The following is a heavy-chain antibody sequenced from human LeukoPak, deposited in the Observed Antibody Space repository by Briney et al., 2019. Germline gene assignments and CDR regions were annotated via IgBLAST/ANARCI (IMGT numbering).Heavy chain of an antibody. D-gene: IGHD3-22*01. CDR2: INPNSGGT. V-gene: IGHV1-2*06. J-gene: IGHJ4*02. Sequence: ASVKVSCKASGYTSTGYYMHWVRQAPGQGLEWMGRINPNSGGTNYAQKFQGRVTMTRDTSISTAYMELSRLRSDDTAVYYCARGLMYYYDSSGMGLGYWGQGTLVTVSS. CDR1: GYTSTGYY. CDR3: ARGLMYYYDSSGMGLGY.